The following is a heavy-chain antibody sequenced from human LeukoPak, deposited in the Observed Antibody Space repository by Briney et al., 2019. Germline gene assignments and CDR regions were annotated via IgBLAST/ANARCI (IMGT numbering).Heavy chain of an antibody. CDR3: ARDEVWNAFDI. Sequence: PGSSVKVSCKASGGTFSSYAISWVRQAPGQGLEWMGRIIPILGIANYAQKFQGRVTITADKSTSTAYMELSSLRSEDTAVYYCARDEVWNAFDIWGQGTMVTVSS. CDR2: IIPILGIA. CDR1: GGTFSSYA. D-gene: IGHD1-1*01. J-gene: IGHJ3*02. V-gene: IGHV1-69*04.